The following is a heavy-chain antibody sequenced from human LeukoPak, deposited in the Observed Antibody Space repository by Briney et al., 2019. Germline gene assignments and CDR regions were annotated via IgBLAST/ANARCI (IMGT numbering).Heavy chain of an antibody. J-gene: IGHJ4*02. CDR1: GYTFTSYG. V-gene: IGHV1-18*01. D-gene: IGHD6-6*01. CDR3: ARGREYSSSWGAVGY. Sequence: VASVKVSCKASGYTFTSYGISWVRQAPGQGLEWMGWISAYNGNTNYAQKLQGRVTMTTDTSTSTAYMELRSLRSDDTAVYYCARGREYSSSWGAVGYWGQGTLVTVSS. CDR2: ISAYNGNT.